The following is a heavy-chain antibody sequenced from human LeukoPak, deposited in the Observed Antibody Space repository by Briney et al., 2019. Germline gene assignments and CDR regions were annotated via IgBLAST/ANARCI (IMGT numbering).Heavy chain of an antibody. CDR2: INPNSGGT. V-gene: IGHV1-2*06. D-gene: IGHD1-26*01. Sequence: ASVKVSCKASGYTFTGYYMHWVRQAPGQGLEWMGRINPNSGGTNYAQKFQGRVTMTRDTSISTAYMELSRLRSDDTAVYYCSRRGGSYYYFDYWGQGTLVTVSS. CDR3: SRRGGSYYYFDY. J-gene: IGHJ4*02. CDR1: GYTFTGYY.